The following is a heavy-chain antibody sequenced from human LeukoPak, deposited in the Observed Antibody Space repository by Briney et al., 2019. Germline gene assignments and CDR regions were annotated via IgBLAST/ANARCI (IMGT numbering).Heavy chain of an antibody. CDR2: INTNTGNP. J-gene: IGHJ2*01. D-gene: IGHD6-19*01. CDR3: ARELTTDSGWYLIRNHWYFDL. Sequence: GASVKVSCKASGYTFTSYAMNWERQAPGQGLEWMGWINTNTGNPTYAQGFTGRFVFSLDTSVSTAYLQISSLKAEDTAVYYCARELTTDSGWYLIRNHWYFDLWGRGTLVTVSS. CDR1: GYTFTSYA. V-gene: IGHV7-4-1*02.